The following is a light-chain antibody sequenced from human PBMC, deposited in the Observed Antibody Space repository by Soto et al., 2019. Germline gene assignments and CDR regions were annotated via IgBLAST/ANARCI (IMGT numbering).Light chain of an antibody. J-gene: IGLJ1*01. CDR3: AAWDDSLNGYV. CDR1: SSNIRSNP. V-gene: IGLV1-44*01. CDR2: SNI. Sequence: QSVLTHPPSASGTPGQRVTISCSGSSSNIRSNPVNWYQQLPGTAPKLLIYSNIQRPSGVPDRFSGSKSGSSASLAISGLQSEDEADYYCAAWDDSLNGYVFGTGTKLTVL.